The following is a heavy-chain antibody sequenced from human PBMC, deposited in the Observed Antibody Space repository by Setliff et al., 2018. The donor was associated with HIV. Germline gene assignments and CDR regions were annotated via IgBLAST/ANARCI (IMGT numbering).Heavy chain of an antibody. D-gene: IGHD4-17*01. V-gene: IGHV4-59*11. CDR3: AKGAGFYGDYTFDH. CDR2: IYSTGST. CDR1: GPSINIHY. Sequence: PSETLSLTCTVSGPSINIHYWSWIRQSPGMGFEWIGYIYSTGSTNYNPSLQSRVTISMVASRNQFSLKVTSVTAADTAVYYCAKGAGFYGDYTFDHWGQGRQVTVSS. J-gene: IGHJ4*02.